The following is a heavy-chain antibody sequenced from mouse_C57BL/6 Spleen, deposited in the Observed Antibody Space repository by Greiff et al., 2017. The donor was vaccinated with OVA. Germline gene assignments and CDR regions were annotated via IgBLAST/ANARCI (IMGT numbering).Heavy chain of an antibody. Sequence: QVQLQQSGAELVKPGASVKISCKASGYAFSSYWMNWVKQRPGKGLEWIGQIYPGDGDTNYNGKFKGKATLTADKSSSTAYMQLSSLTSEDSAVYFCARTYGNYRDYYAMDYWGQGTSVTVSS. V-gene: IGHV1-80*01. CDR2: IYPGDGDT. D-gene: IGHD2-1*01. J-gene: IGHJ4*01. CDR3: ARTYGNYRDYYAMDY. CDR1: GYAFSSYW.